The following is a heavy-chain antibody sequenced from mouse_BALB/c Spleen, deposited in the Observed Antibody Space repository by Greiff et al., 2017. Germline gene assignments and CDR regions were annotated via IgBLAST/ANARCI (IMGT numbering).Heavy chain of an antibody. CDR3: TRRYYGYPGAY. CDR1: GYTFTSYY. CDR2: INPSNGGT. D-gene: IGHD2-2*01. J-gene: IGHJ3*01. Sequence: VQVVESGAELVKPGASVKLSCKASGYTFTSYYMYWVKQRPGQGLEWIGEINPSNGGTNFNEKFKSKATLTVDKSSSTAYMQLSSLTSEDSAVYYCTRRYYGYPGAYWGQGTLVTVSA. V-gene: IGHV1S81*02.